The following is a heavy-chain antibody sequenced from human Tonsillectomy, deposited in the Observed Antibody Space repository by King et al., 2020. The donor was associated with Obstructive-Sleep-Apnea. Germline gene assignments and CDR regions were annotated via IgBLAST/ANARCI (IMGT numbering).Heavy chain of an antibody. J-gene: IGHJ4*02. V-gene: IGHV1-2*04. CDR3: AGDRGSYGYSYDYSYQQFDS. CDR2: INPNSGGT. D-gene: IGHD5-18*01. Sequence: VQLVESGAEVKKPGASVKVSCKASGYTFTDYYMHWVRQAPGQGLEWMGWINPNSGGTNYAQKFQGWVTMTRDTSISTAYMELSRLRSDDTAVYYCAGDRGSYGYSYDYSYQQFDSWGEGTLVTLSS. CDR1: GYTFTDYY.